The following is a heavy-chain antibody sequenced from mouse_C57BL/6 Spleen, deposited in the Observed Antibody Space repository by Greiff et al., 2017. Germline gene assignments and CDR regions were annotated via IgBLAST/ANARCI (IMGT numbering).Heavy chain of an antibody. V-gene: IGHV1-72*01. CDR3: ARSGDDAPFAD. CDR1: GYTFTSYW. J-gene: IGHJ3*01. D-gene: IGHD3-1*01. Sequence: QVQLQQPGAELVKPGASVKLSCKASGYTFTSYWMHWVKQRPGRGLEWIGRIDPNSGGTKYNEKFKSKATLTVDKPSSTAYMQLSSRTSADSAVYYCARSGDDAPFADWGQGTLVTVSA. CDR2: IDPNSGGT.